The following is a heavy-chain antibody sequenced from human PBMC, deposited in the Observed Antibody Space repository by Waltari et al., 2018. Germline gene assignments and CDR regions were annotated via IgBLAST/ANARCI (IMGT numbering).Heavy chain of an antibody. J-gene: IGHJ5*02. CDR3: ARGPDRITGTTTGGWFDP. V-gene: IGHV4-34*01. CDR2: INHSGST. D-gene: IGHD1-7*01. CDR1: GGSFSGYY. Sequence: QVQLQQWGAGLLKPSETLSLTCAVYGGSFSGYYWSWIRQPPGTGLEWIGEINHSGSTNYNPSLKRRVPISVDTSKNQFSLKLSSVTAADTAVYYCARGPDRITGTTTGGWFDPWGQGTLVTVSS.